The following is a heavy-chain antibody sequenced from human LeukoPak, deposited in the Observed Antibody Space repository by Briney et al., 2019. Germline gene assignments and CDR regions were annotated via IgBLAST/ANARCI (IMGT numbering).Heavy chain of an antibody. Sequence: GGSLRLSCAASGFTFSSYAMSWVRQAPGKGLEWVSSISGSGDNTYYADSVEGRFTISRDNSKNTLFLQMNSLKADDTAVYYCAKGGGGVLASWGQGTLVTVSS. CDR1: GFTFSSYA. D-gene: IGHD3-16*01. V-gene: IGHV3-23*01. CDR3: AKGGGGVLAS. J-gene: IGHJ4*02. CDR2: ISGSGDNT.